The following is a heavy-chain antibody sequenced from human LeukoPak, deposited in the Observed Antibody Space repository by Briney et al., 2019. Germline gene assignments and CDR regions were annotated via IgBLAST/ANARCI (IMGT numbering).Heavy chain of an antibody. CDR3: ARDGGLGHCSSTSCPGDGMDV. V-gene: IGHV4-59*12. Sequence: PSETLSLTCTVSGGSISSYYWSWIRQPPGKGLEWIGYIYDSGSTNYNPSLKSRVTISVDTSKNQFSLKLSSVTAADTAVYYCARDGGLGHCSSTSCPGDGMDVWGQGTTVTVSS. CDR1: GGSISSYY. D-gene: IGHD2-2*03. CDR2: IYDSGST. J-gene: IGHJ6*02.